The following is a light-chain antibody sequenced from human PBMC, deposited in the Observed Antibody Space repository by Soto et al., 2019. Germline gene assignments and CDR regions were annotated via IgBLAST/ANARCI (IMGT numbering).Light chain of an antibody. CDR2: TAT. Sequence: DLQMTQSPSSVSAFVGDRVTITCRASQGISRWLAWYQQKPGKAPKLLIYTATSLQSGVPSRFSGSGSGTDFPLTISSLQPEDFATYYCQQANSFPWTFGQGTKVEIK. J-gene: IGKJ1*01. V-gene: IGKV1-12*01. CDR1: QGISRW. CDR3: QQANSFPWT.